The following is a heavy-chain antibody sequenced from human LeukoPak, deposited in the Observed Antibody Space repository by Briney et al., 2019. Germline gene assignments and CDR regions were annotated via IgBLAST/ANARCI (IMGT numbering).Heavy chain of an antibody. CDR2: IYCSGTT. CDR1: GGSFSSGNYY. Sequence: SETLSLTCTVSGGSFSSGNYYWGWIRQPPGKGLEWVGSIYCSGTTYYNPSLKSRVTISVDTSENQFSLKLSSVTAADTAVYYCARHREAYTNSWFHYWGQGTLVTVSS. D-gene: IGHD2-2*02. CDR3: ARHREAYTNSWFHY. V-gene: IGHV4-39*01. J-gene: IGHJ5*01.